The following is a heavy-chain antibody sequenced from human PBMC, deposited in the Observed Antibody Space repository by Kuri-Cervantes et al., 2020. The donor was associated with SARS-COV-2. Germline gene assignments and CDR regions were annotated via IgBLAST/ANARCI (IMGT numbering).Heavy chain of an antibody. D-gene: IGHD3-9*01. CDR2: IKRKTDGGTT. CDR1: GFTFSNAW. J-gene: IGHJ5*01. V-gene: IGHV3-15*01. CDR3: ARAFNDILTS. Sequence: GESLKIPCAASGFTFSNAWNSWVRQAPGKGLEWVRSIKRKTDGGTTDYAGPVKGRFIIPRDDLKNTPYLQMNSLKTEDTAVYYCARAFNDILTSWGQGTMVTVSS.